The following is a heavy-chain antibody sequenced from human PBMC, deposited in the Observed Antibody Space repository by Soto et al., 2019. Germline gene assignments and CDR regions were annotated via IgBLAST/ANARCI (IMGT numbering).Heavy chain of an antibody. CDR3: ASEYRPYYYDSSGYEAGIDY. V-gene: IGHV4-39*01. J-gene: IGHJ4*02. D-gene: IGHD3-22*01. Sequence: SETLSLTFTVSGCSISSSSYYWCWILQPPGKGLEWIGSIYYSGSTYYNPSLKSRVTISVDTSKNQFSLKLSSVTAADTAVYYCASEYRPYYYDSSGYEAGIDYWGQRTLVTVSS. CDR1: GCSISSSSYY. CDR2: IYYSGST.